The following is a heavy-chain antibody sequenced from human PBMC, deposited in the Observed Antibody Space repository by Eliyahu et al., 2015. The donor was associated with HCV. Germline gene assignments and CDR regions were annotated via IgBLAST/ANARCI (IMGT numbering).Heavy chain of an antibody. CDR3: AREGGGFGETYFDY. CDR1: GFNFNDFY. CDR2: ISVSGTTT. V-gene: IGHV3-11*01. Sequence: QVQLVESGGGLVKPGGSLRLSCVVSGFNFNDFYMTWIRQAPGAGVDWFSYISVSGTTTYYADSVKGRFTISRDNAKNSLYLQMNSLRAEDTAVYYCAREGGGFGETYFDYWGQGTLVTVSS. D-gene: IGHD3-10*01. J-gene: IGHJ4*02.